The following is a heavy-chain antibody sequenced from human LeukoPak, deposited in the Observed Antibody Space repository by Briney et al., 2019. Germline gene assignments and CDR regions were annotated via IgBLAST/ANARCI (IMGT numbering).Heavy chain of an antibody. V-gene: IGHV3-21*01. CDR2: ISTSGSYI. CDR3: ARDGWY. CDR1: GFTFSSYN. J-gene: IGHJ4*02. Sequence: GGSLRLSCAASGFTFSSYNMNWVRQAPGKGLEWVSSISTSGSYIYYADSVKGRFTISRHNAKNSLYLQMNSLRAEDMAVYYCARDGWYGGQGTLVTVSS. D-gene: IGHD2-2*03.